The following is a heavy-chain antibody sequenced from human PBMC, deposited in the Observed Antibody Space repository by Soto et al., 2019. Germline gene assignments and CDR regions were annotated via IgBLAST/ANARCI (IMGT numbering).Heavy chain of an antibody. CDR2: IYHGGSA. Sequence: QVHLQESGPGLVKPSGTLSLICDVSGGSISSGKWWSWVRQPPGQGLEWIGEIYHGGSASYNPSFRSRAVISVDKSKNQLYLNLNSVTAADTAVYFCANNDGWNFDSWGQGILVTVSS. CDR3: ANNDGWNFDS. D-gene: IGHD6-19*01. V-gene: IGHV4-4*02. CDR1: GGSISSGKW. J-gene: IGHJ4*02.